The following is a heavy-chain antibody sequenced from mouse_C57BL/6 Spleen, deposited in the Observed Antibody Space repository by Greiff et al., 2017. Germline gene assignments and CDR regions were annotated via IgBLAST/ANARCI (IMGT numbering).Heavy chain of an antibody. CDR1: GYTITSYW. CDR2: IHPNSGST. J-gene: IGHJ4*01. CDR3: ARSPMDY. Sequence: QVQLQQSGAELVKPGASVKLSCKASGYTITSYWMHWVKQRPGQGLEWIGMIHPNSGSTNYNEKFKSKATLAVDKSSSTAYMQLSSLTSEDSAVYYGARSPMDYWGQGTSVTVSS. V-gene: IGHV1-64*01.